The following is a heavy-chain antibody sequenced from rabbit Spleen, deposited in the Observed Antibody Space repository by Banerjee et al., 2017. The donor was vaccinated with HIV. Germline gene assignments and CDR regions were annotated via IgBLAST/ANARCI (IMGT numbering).Heavy chain of an antibody. D-gene: IGHD7-1*01. J-gene: IGHJ4*01. V-gene: IGHV1S40*01. CDR1: GFSFSGSHH. CDR2: IYAGSVGNS. Sequence: QSLEESGGDLVKPGASLTLTCTASGFSFSGSHHMCWVRQAPGKGLEWIACIYAGSVGNSYYPNWAKGRFTISKTSSTTVTLQTTSLTAADTATYFCVREPYLGTALWGPGTLVTVS. CDR3: VREPYLGTAL.